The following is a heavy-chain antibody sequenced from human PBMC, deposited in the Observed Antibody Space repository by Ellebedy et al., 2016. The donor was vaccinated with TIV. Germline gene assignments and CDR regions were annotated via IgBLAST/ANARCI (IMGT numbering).Heavy chain of an antibody. CDR2: IYYSGST. CDR3: ARDRRYSYGSIDY. V-gene: IGHV4-59*01. J-gene: IGHJ4*02. Sequence: SETLSLXXTVSGGSISSYYWSWIRQPPGKGLEWIGYIYYSGSTNYNPSLKSRVTISVDTSKNQFSLKLSSVTAADTAVYYCARDRRYSYGSIDYWGQGTLVTVSS. CDR1: GGSISSYY. D-gene: IGHD5-18*01.